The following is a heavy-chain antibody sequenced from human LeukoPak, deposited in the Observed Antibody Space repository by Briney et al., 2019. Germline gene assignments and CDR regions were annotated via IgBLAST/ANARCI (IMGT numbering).Heavy chain of an antibody. CDR2: IKQDGSEK. J-gene: IGHJ4*02. D-gene: IGHD2-2*01. Sequence: GGSLRLSCAASGFTFSSYSMNWVRQAPGKGLEWVANIKQDGSEKYYVDSVKGRFTISRDNAKNSLYLQMNSLRAEDTAVYYCARGRYCSSSSSGYFDYWGQGTLATVSS. CDR3: ARGRYCSSSSSGYFDY. V-gene: IGHV3-7*05. CDR1: GFTFSSYS.